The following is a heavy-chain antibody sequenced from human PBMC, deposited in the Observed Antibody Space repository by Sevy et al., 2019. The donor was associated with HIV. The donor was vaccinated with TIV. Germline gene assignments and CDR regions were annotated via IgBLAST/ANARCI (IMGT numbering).Heavy chain of an antibody. J-gene: IGHJ4*02. Sequence: GGSLRLSCAASGFTFRKYGMHWVRRAPGKGLEWVAGIWFDGTQKYYLESVKGRFSISRDNSKKMVWLQMNSLRAEDTAVYYCAKDFFEGDVISNFDSWGQGTLVTVS. CDR3: AKDFFEGDVISNFDS. V-gene: IGHV3-33*06. D-gene: IGHD3-3*01. CDR1: GFTFRKYG. CDR2: IWFDGTQK.